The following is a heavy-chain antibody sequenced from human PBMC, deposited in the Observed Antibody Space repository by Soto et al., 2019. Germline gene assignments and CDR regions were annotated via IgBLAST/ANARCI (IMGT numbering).Heavy chain of an antibody. V-gene: IGHV4-59*01. Sequence: SETLSLTCTVSGGSISSYYWSWIRQPPGKGLEWIGYIYYSGSTNYNPSLKSRVTISVDTSKNQFSLKLSSVTAADTAVYYCARSPAYNWNYVPNFDYWGQGTLVTVSS. CDR3: ARSPAYNWNYVPNFDY. D-gene: IGHD1-7*01. CDR1: GGSISSYY. J-gene: IGHJ4*02. CDR2: IYYSGST.